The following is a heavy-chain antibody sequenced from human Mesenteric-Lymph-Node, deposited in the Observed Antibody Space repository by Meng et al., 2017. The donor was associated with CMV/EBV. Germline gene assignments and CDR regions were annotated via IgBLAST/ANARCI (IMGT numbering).Heavy chain of an antibody. CDR3: ARAGIPQTSGYFDL. D-gene: IGHD2-2*02. CDR2: ISYIGST. J-gene: IGHJ2*01. CDR1: GVYVSSDYYS. Sequence: SGVYVSSDYYSRTWLRQPQGEGLECIGYISYIGSTTYNPSLKNRVTISLEPSKNQFSLNLRSVTTADTAVYYCARAGIPQTSGYFDLWGRGNLVTVSS. V-gene: IGHV4-61*01.